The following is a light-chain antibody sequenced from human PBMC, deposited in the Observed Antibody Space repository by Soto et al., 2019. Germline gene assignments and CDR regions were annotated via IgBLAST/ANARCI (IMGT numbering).Light chain of an antibody. J-gene: IGKJ1*01. V-gene: IGKV1-6*01. CDR1: QGIRSD. CDR2: DVS. CDR3: LQDINYPWT. Sequence: AIQLTQSPSSLSAFVGDRVTITCRASQGIRSDLGWYQQKPGKAPKLLIYDVSTLQSGVPSRFSGSGSGTDFTLTISSLQPEDFATYYCLQDINYPWTFGQGTKVEIK.